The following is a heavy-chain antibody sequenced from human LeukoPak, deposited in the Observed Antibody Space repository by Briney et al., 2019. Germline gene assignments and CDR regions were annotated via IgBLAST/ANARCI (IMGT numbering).Heavy chain of an antibody. CDR2: VYTSGST. D-gene: IGHD4-11*01. Sequence: RSSETLSLTCTVSGGSISGGYWSWIRQPPGRGLEWIGYVYTSGSTNYNPSLKSRVPISVDTSKSQFALKLSSVTAADTAVYYCAKSYFDYSTYYSYYFNLWGQGALVTVSS. V-gene: IGHV4-4*09. CDR3: AKSYFDYSTYYSYYFNL. CDR1: GGSISGGY. J-gene: IGHJ4*02.